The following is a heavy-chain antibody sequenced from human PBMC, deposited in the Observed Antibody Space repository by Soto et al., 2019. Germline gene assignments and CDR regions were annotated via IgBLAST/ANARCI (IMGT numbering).Heavy chain of an antibody. Sequence: GGSLRLSCAASGFTFSSYGMHWVRQAPGKGLEWVAVISYDGSNKYYADSVKGRFTISRDNSKNTQYLQMNSLRAEDTAVYYCAKDARAPLDIVVVPAATYYYYYGMDVWGQGTTVTVSS. CDR3: AKDARAPLDIVVVPAATYYYYYGMDV. CDR1: GFTFSSYG. CDR2: ISYDGSNK. V-gene: IGHV3-30*18. J-gene: IGHJ6*02. D-gene: IGHD2-2*03.